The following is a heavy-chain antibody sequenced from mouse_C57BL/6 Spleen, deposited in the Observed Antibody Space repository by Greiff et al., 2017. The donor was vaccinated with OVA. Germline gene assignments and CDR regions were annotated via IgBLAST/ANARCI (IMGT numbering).Heavy chain of an antibody. V-gene: IGHV1-4*01. CDR1: GYTFTSYT. CDR2: INPSSGYT. CDR3: ARGEDLWCAY. J-gene: IGHJ3*01. Sequence: QVQLQQSGAELARPGASVKMSCKASGYTFTSYTMHWVKQRPGQGLEWIGYINPSSGYTKYNQKFQDKATLTADKSSSTAYMQLRSLTSEDSAVYYCARGEDLWCAYWGQGTLVTVSA.